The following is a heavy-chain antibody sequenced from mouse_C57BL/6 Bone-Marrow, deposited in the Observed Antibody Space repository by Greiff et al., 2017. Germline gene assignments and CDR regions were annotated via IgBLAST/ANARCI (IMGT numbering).Heavy chain of an antibody. Sequence: VQLQESGPGLVAPSQSLSITCTVSGFSLTSYAISWVRQPPGKGLEWLGVIWTGGGTNYNSALNSRLSINKDNTKSQVFLKMNTLQTDDTARYYSARFYYGSPIAYWGQGTLVTVSA. D-gene: IGHD1-1*01. CDR3: ARFYYGSPIAY. CDR1: GFSLTSYA. CDR2: IWTGGGT. J-gene: IGHJ3*01. V-gene: IGHV2-9-1*01.